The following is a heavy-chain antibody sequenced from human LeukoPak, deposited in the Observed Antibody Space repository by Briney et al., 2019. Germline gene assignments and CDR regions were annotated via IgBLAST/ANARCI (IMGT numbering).Heavy chain of an antibody. CDR3: ARMGRGTLVPGNYYYYMDV. J-gene: IGHJ6*03. Sequence: SGPALVKPTQTLTLTCTFSGFSLSTSGMCVSWIRQPPGKALEWLARIDWDDDKYYNISLKTRLTISKDASKNQVALTMTNMDPVDTATYYCARMGRGTLVPGNYYYYMDVWGKGTTITVSS. CDR1: GFSLSTSGMC. CDR2: IDWDDDK. D-gene: IGHD6-6*01. V-gene: IGHV2-70*11.